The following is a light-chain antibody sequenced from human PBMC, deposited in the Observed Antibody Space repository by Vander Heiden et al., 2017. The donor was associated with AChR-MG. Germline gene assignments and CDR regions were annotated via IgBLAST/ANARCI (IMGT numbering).Light chain of an antibody. CDR1: QSVLYSSNNKNY. CDR3: QQYYSTPYT. J-gene: IGKJ2*01. V-gene: IGKV4-1*01. CDR2: WAS. Sequence: DIVITQSPESLAVSPGERATINCKSSQSVLYSSNNKNYLAWYQQKPGQPPKLLIYWASTRESGVPDRFSGSGSGTDFTLTISSLQAEDVAVYYCQQYYSTPYTFGQGTKLEIK.